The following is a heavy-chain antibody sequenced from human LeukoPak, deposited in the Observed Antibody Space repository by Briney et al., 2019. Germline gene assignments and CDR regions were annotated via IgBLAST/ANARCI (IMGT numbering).Heavy chain of an antibody. Sequence: PSETLSLTCTVSGGSISSGDYFWSWIRQPPGKGLEWIGYIYHSGNTYYNPSLKSRVTISVDTSKNQFSLKLSSVTAADTAVYYCVKDRYGQRIFDFWGQGTLVTVSS. CDR3: VKDRYGQRIFDF. V-gene: IGHV4-30-4*01. D-gene: IGHD3-16*02. J-gene: IGHJ4*02. CDR2: IYHSGNT. CDR1: GGSISSGDYF.